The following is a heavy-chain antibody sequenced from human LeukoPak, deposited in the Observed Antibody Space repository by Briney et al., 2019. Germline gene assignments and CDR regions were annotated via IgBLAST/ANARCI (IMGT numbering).Heavy chain of an antibody. J-gene: IGHJ4*02. CDR2: INHSGST. Sequence: SETLSLTCAVYGGSFSGYDWSWIRQPPGKGLEWIGEINHSGSTNYNPSLKSRVTISVDTPKNQFSLKLSSVTAADTAVYYCARASSGYHDYWGQGTLVTVSS. CDR3: ARASSGYHDY. D-gene: IGHD3-22*01. CDR1: GGSFSGYD. V-gene: IGHV4-34*01.